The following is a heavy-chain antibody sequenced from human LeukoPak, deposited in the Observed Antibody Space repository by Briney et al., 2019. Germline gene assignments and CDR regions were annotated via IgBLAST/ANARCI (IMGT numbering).Heavy chain of an antibody. Sequence: GGSLRLSCAASGFTFDDYAMHWVRQAPGKGLEWVSGISWNSGSIGYADSVKGRLTISRDNAKNTLYLQMNSLRPEDMAVYYCAKDPSLRTTLPLWGQGTLVTVSS. D-gene: IGHD1-1*01. CDR3: AKDPSLRTTLPL. J-gene: IGHJ4*02. CDR2: ISWNSGSI. V-gene: IGHV3-9*03. CDR1: GFTFDDYA.